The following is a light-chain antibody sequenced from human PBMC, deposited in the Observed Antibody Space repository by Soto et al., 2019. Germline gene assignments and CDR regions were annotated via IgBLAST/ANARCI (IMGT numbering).Light chain of an antibody. V-gene: IGLV2-14*01. J-gene: IGLJ3*02. CDR3: SSYTSSSTWV. CDR2: DVT. Sequence: QSALTQPASVSGSPGQSITISCTGTSSDVGDYDYVSWYQQHPGKAPKLMISDVTSRPSGVSNRFSGSKSGNTASLTISGLQAEDEADYYRSSYTSSSTWVFGGGTKLTVL. CDR1: SSDVGDYDY.